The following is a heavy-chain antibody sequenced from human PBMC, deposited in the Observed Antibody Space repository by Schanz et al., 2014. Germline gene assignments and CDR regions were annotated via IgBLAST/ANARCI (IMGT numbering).Heavy chain of an antibody. J-gene: IGHJ4*02. Sequence: VQLVESGGGLVKPGGSLRLSCAASGFTLSNSDMHWVRQGTGKGLEWVSTIGYLGDTYYPDSVKGRFTVSRDNSKNTLYLQMNSLRADDTAVYFCARAHGNNWYGKGLDYWGQGTQVTVSS. CDR1: GFTLSNSD. CDR3: ARAHGNNWYGKGLDY. D-gene: IGHD1-1*01. V-gene: IGHV3-13*01. CDR2: IGYLGDT.